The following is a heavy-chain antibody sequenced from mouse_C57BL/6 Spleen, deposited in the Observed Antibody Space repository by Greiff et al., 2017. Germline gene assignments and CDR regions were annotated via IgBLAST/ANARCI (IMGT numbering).Heavy chain of an antibody. D-gene: IGHD4-1*01. CDR3: ARTGTDFDV. CDR1: GFTFSDYG. Sequence: EVQLQQSGGGLVKPGGSLKLSCAASGFTFSDYGMHWVRQAPEKGLEWVAYISSGSSTIYYADTVKGRFTISRDNAKNTLFLQMTSLRSEDTAMYYCARTGTDFDVWGTGTTVTVSS. J-gene: IGHJ1*03. CDR2: ISSGSSTI. V-gene: IGHV5-17*01.